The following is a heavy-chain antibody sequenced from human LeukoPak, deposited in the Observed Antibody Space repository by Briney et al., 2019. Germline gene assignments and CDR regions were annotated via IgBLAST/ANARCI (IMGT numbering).Heavy chain of an antibody. J-gene: IGHJ6*03. CDR2: ISSSSSTI. CDR3: ARESDDFWSGYYYYYMDV. Sequence: GRSLRLSCAASGFTFSSYSMNWVRQAPGKGLEWVSYISSSSSTIYYADSVKGRFTISRDNAKNSLYLQMNSLRAEDTAVYYCARESDDFWSGYYYYYMDVWGKGTTVTVSS. V-gene: IGHV3-48*01. CDR1: GFTFSSYS. D-gene: IGHD3-3*01.